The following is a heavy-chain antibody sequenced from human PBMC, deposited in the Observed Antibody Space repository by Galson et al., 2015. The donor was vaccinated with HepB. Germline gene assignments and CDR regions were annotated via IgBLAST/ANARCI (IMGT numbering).Heavy chain of an antibody. Sequence: SVKVSCKASGYTFTSYGISWVRQAPGQGLEWMGWISAYNGNTNYTQKLQGRVTMTTDTSTSTAYMELRSLRSDDTAVYYCARVWVEPNDHMDVWGQGTTVTVSS. V-gene: IGHV1-18*01. CDR2: ISAYNGNT. J-gene: IGHJ6*02. D-gene: IGHD1-14*01. CDR1: GYTFTSYG. CDR3: ARVWVEPNDHMDV.